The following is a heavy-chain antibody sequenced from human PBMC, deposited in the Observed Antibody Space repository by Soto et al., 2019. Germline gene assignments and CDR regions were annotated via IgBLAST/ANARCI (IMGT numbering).Heavy chain of an antibody. CDR1: GYSISSGYY. D-gene: IGHD6-13*01. Sequence: SETLSLTCTVSGYSISSGYYWGWIRQPPGKGLEWIGSIYHSGSTYYNPSLKSRVTISVDTSKNQFSLKLSSVTAADTAVYYCARDDSSWYGAFDIWGQGTMVTVSS. J-gene: IGHJ3*02. CDR2: IYHSGST. V-gene: IGHV4-38-2*02. CDR3: ARDDSSWYGAFDI.